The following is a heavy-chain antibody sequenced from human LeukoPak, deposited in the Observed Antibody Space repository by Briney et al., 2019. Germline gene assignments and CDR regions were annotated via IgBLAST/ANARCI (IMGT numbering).Heavy chain of an antibody. CDR2: IFSSSTYI. D-gene: IGHD3-22*01. CDR3: ATPPISYYDSSGDIRPLDY. J-gene: IGHJ4*02. CDR1: GFAFNTYS. V-gene: IGHV3-21*03. Sequence: PGGSLRLSCAASGFAFNTYSMNWVRQAPGKGLEWVSFIFSSSTYIYYTDSVKGRFTISRDNARNSLYLQMDNLRAEDTGVYYCATPPISYYDSSGDIRPLDYWGQGTLVTVSS.